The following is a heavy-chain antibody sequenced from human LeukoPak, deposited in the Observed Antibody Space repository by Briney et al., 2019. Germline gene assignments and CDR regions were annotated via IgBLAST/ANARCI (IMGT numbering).Heavy chain of an antibody. J-gene: IGHJ4*02. CDR1: GFTFSNYW. CDR2: IGSDGAYT. Sequence: GGSLRLSCAASGFTFSNYWMHWVRQTPEKGLVWVSRIGSDGAYTSSADSVKGRFTMSRDNAKNTLYLQMNSLRVEDTAVYYCVRGGQQLAFDKWGQGTLVTVSS. D-gene: IGHD6-13*01. CDR3: VRGGQQLAFDK. V-gene: IGHV3-74*01.